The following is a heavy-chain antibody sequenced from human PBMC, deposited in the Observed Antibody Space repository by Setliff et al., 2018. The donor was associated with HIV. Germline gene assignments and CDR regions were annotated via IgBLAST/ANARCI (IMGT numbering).Heavy chain of an antibody. J-gene: IGHJ6*02. D-gene: IGHD3-10*01. Sequence: GGSLRLSCAASGFTFSSYWMHWVRQAPGQGLVWVSRISSDATRRTYADSLKGRFTISRDNAKSTLFLQMNSLRAEDTAVYYCARSVIGYYYYGMDVWGQGTLVTVSS. CDR3: ARSVIGYYYYGMDV. CDR1: GFTFSSYW. V-gene: IGHV3-74*03. CDR2: ISSDATRR.